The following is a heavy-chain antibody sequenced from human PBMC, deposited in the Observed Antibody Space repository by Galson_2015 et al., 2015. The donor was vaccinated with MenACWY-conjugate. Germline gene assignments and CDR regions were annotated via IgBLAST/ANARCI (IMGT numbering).Heavy chain of an antibody. CDR3: ARAGYSYGELNDAFDI. CDR2: TRNKANSYTT. J-gene: IGHJ3*02. D-gene: IGHD5-18*01. CDR1: GFTFSDHY. Sequence: SLRLSCAASGFTFSDHYMDWVRQAPGKRLEWVGRTRNKANSYTTEYAASVKGRFTISRDDSKNSLYLQMNSLKTEDTAVYYCARAGYSYGELNDAFDIWGQGTMVTVSS. V-gene: IGHV3-72*01.